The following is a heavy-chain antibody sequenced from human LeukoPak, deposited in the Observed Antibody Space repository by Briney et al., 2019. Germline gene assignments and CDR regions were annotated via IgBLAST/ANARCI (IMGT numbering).Heavy chain of an antibody. J-gene: IGHJ4*02. V-gene: IGHV4-31*03. CDR3: ARKPSYCSSTSCYPFDY. D-gene: IGHD2-2*01. CDR2: IYYSGST. Sequence: SETLSLTCTVSGGSISSGGYYWGWIRQHPGKGLEWIGYIYYSGSTYYNPSLKSRVTISVDTSKNQFSLKLSSVTAADTAVYYCARKPSYCSSTSCYPFDYWGQGTLVTVSS. CDR1: GGSISSGGYY.